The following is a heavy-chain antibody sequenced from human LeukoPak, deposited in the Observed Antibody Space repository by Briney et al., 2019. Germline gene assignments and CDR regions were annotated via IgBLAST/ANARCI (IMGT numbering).Heavy chain of an antibody. CDR3: ARLDYYHFDY. J-gene: IGHJ4*02. Sequence: PSETLSLTCTVSGGSISRYYWSWIRQPPGKGLEWIGYISYSGSTKYNPSLMSRVTISVDTSKNQFSLKLSSATAAGTAVYYCARLDYYHFDYWGQGTVVTVSS. CDR2: ISYSGST. CDR1: GGSISRYY. D-gene: IGHD3-22*01. V-gene: IGHV4-59*01.